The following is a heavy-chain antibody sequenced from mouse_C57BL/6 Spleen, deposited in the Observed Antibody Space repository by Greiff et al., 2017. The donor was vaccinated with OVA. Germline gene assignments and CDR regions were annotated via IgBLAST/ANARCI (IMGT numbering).Heavy chain of an antibody. CDR3: ARRNYDYDEGFAY. V-gene: IGHV1-82*01. Sequence: QVQLQQSGPELVKPGASVKISCKASGYAFSSSWMNWVKQRPGKGLEWIGRIYPGDGDTNYNGKFKGKATLTADKSSSTAYMQLSSLTSEDSAVSFCARRNYDYDEGFAYWGQGTLVTVSA. CDR2: IYPGDGDT. CDR1: GYAFSSSW. D-gene: IGHD2-4*01. J-gene: IGHJ3*01.